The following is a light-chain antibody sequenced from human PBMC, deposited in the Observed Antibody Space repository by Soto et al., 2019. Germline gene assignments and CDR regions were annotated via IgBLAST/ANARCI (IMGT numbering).Light chain of an antibody. Sequence: DIQMTQSPSSLSTSVGDRVTITCQASQDISNYLNWYQQKPGKAPKLLIYDASNLETGVPSRFSGSGSGTDFTLTIMSLQPEDSGTYYCQQSYTSVQTFGQGTKLEIK. V-gene: IGKV1-33*01. J-gene: IGKJ2*01. CDR2: DAS. CDR3: QQSYTSVQT. CDR1: QDISNY.